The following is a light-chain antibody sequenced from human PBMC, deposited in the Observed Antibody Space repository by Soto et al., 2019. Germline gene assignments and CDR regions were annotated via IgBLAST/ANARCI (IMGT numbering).Light chain of an antibody. CDR2: DAS. J-gene: IGKJ3*01. CDR3: QQRSNWPPSCT. V-gene: IGKV3-11*01. Sequence: EIVLTQSPATLSLSPGERATLSCRASQSVSSYLAWYQQKPGQAPRLLIYDASNRATGIPARFSGSGSGTDFTLTISSLEPEDFAVYYFQQRSNWPPSCTFGNGTKVDI. CDR1: QSVSSY.